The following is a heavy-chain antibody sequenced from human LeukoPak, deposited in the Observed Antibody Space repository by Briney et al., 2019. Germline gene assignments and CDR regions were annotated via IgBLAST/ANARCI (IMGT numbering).Heavy chain of an antibody. CDR3: ARGSWTVPAATGY. V-gene: IGHV3-30*03. J-gene: IGHJ4*02. CDR1: GFTFSSYG. D-gene: IGHD2-2*01. Sequence: GGSLRLSCAASGFTFSSYGMHWVRQAPGKGLEWVAVISYDGSNKYYADSVKGRFTISRDNSKNTLYLQMNSLRAEDTAVYYCARGSWTVPAATGYWGQGTLVTVSS. CDR2: ISYDGSNK.